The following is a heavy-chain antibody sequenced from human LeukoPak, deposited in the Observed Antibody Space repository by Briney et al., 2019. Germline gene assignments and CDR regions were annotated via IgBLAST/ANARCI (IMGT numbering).Heavy chain of an antibody. V-gene: IGHV3-20*04. Sequence: GGSLRLSCAASGFTFDDNGMSWIRQAPGKGLEWVSGINWNGGSTGYADSVKGRFTISRDNAKNSLYLQMNSLRAEDTALYYCARIYYGSGITNWGQGTLVTVSS. CDR3: ARIYYGSGITN. J-gene: IGHJ4*02. CDR1: GFTFDDNG. D-gene: IGHD3-10*01. CDR2: INWNGGST.